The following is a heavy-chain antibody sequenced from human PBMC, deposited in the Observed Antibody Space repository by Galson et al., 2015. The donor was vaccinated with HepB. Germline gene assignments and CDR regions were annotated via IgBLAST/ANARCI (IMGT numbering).Heavy chain of an antibody. CDR1: GFTFRDYY. CDR3: ARVADSHYGDHTHFDS. D-gene: IGHD4-17*01. V-gene: IGHV3-11*06. Sequence: SLRLSSAASGFTFRDYYMSWIRQTPGKGLEWLSYISSSSGTYTNYADSVKGRLTISRDNAENSLYRQMSSLRAEDTAVYYCARVADSHYGDHTHFDSWGQGTLVTVSS. J-gene: IGHJ4*02. CDR2: ISSSSGTYT.